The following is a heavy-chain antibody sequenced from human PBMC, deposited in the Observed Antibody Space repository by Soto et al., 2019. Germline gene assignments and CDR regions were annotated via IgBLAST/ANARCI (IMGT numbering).Heavy chain of an antibody. D-gene: IGHD5-12*01. Sequence: AASVKVSCKASGYTFTSYGISWVRQAPGQGLEWMGWISAYNGNTNYAQKLQGRVTMTTDTSTSTAYMELRSLRSDDTAVYYCASGFGGYDLYYYYYGMDVWGQGTTVTVSS. CDR1: GYTFTSYG. CDR3: ASGFGGYDLYYYYYGMDV. J-gene: IGHJ6*02. V-gene: IGHV1-18*01. CDR2: ISAYNGNT.